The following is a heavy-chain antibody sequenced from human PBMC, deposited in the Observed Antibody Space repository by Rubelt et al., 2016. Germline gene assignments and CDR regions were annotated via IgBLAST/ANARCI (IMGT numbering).Heavy chain of an antibody. Sequence: EVQLLESGGGLVQPGGSLRLSCAASGFAFSSFAMSWVRQAPGKGLEWVSAITGRGDSTYYADFVKGRLTISRDNSRNTLYLQMHSRGAEDTAVLYCARGRVGSVSGIAYWGQGTLVTVSS. J-gene: IGHJ4*02. D-gene: IGHD1-26*01. CDR1: GFAFSSFA. V-gene: IGHV3-23*01. CDR2: ITGRGDST. CDR3: ARGRVGSVSGIAY.